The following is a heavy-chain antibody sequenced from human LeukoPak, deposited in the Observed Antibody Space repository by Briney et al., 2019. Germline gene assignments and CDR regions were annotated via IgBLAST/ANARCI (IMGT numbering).Heavy chain of an antibody. CDR2: IYYSGST. CDR3: ARHIVGEDYFDY. V-gene: IGHV4-59*01. D-gene: IGHD1-26*01. Sequence: SETLSLTCTVSGGSISSYYWSWIRQPPGKGLEWIGYIYYSGSTNYNPSLKSRVTISVDTSKNQFSLKLSSVTAADTAVYYCARHIVGEDYFDYWGQGTLVTVS. CDR1: GGSISSYY. J-gene: IGHJ4*02.